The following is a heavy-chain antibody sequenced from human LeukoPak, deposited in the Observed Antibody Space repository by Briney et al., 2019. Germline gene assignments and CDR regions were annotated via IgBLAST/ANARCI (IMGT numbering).Heavy chain of an antibody. CDR3: ARALYSSGWYGVYYYYYYMDV. D-gene: IGHD6-19*01. CDR2: ISSSGSTI. J-gene: IGHJ6*03. CDR1: GFTFSSYE. Sequence: PGGSLRLSCAASGFTFSSYEMNWVRQAPGKGLEWVSYISSSGSTIYYADSVKGRFTISRDNAKNSLYLQMNSLRAEDTAVYYCARALYSSGWYGVYYYYYYMDVWGKGTTVTISS. V-gene: IGHV3-48*03.